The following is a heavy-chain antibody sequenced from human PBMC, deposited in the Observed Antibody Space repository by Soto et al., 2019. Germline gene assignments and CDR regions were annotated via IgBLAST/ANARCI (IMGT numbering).Heavy chain of an antibody. Sequence: SETLSLTCTVSGDSISSSYWSWIRQPPGKGLEWIGYMYYSGSTSYNPSLNSRVTLSVDTSKNQFFLKLSFVTAADKAVYYCARLEGLATISYYFDYWGQGTLVTVSS. CDR1: GDSISSSY. J-gene: IGHJ4*02. CDR3: ARLEGLATISYYFDY. V-gene: IGHV4-59*08. CDR2: MYYSGST. D-gene: IGHD5-12*01.